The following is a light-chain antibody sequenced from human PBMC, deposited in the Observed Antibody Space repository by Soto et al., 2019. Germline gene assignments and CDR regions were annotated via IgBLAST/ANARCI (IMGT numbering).Light chain of an antibody. CDR1: SDDIGTYNY. V-gene: IGLV2-8*01. CDR2: EVD. Sequence: QSALTQPPSASGSPGQSVTISCTGTSDDIGTYNYVSWFQQHSGNSPKLIIYEVDKRPSGVPNRFSGSKSGNTASLTISGLQAEDEADYYCSSYTISSPFVFGAGTKLTVL. CDR3: SSYTISSPFV. J-gene: IGLJ1*01.